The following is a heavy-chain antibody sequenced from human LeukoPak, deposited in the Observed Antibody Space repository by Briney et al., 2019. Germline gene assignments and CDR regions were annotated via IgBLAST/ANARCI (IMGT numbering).Heavy chain of an antibody. D-gene: IGHD6-13*01. CDR2: ISSSSSYI. V-gene: IGHV3-21*01. CDR3: ARGGQAAAGLGGWFDP. J-gene: IGHJ5*02. Sequence: GGSLRLSCAASGFTFSSYSMDWVRQAPGKGLEWVSSISSSSSYIYYADSVKGRFTISRDNAKNSLYLQMNSLRAEDTAVYYCARGGQAAAGLGGWFDPWGQGTLVTVSS. CDR1: GFTFSSYS.